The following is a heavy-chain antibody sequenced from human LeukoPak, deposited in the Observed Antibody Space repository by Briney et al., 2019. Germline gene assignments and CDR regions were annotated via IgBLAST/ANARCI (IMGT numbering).Heavy chain of an antibody. J-gene: IGHJ5*02. D-gene: IGHD5-12*01. CDR2: ISGDGDRT. V-gene: IGHV3-43*02. CDR1: GFTLSNYA. CDR3: AKDRGYEVVFDP. Sequence: GGSLRLSCAASGFTLSNYAMHWVRQAPGKGLEWVSLISGDGDRTSYADSVKGRFTISRDNDKNSLYLQKNSLRIEDTALYYCAKDRGYEVVFDPWGQGTLVAVSS.